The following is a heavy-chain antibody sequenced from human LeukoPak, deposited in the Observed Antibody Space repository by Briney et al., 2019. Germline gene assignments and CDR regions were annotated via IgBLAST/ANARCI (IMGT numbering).Heavy chain of an antibody. CDR1: GFMFSSYS. Sequence: GGSLRLSCAASGFMFSSYSMQWVRQAPGKGLEWVAVISYDGNNKYYADSVKGRFTISRDNSKNTLYLQMSNLRAEDTAVYYCAKSARYFDFDYWGQGTLVTVSS. CDR3: AKSARYFDFDY. J-gene: IGHJ4*02. CDR2: ISYDGNNK. D-gene: IGHD3-9*01. V-gene: IGHV3-30*18.